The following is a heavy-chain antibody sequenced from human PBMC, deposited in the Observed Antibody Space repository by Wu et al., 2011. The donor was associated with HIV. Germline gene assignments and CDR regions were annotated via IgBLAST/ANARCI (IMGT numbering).Heavy chain of an antibody. D-gene: IGHD2-15*01. V-gene: IGHV1-2*02. CDR3: ARAASAAGGDY. Sequence: QVQLLQSGTDMKRPGASVKVSCKASGYNFAGYYMHWVRLAPGQGLEWMGWINPNFGGTNYAPKFQGRVSMTRDTSINTVYMELKRLKSDDTAIYYCARAASAAGGDYWGQGTLVTVSS. CDR1: GYNFAGYY. CDR2: INPNFGGT. J-gene: IGHJ4*02.